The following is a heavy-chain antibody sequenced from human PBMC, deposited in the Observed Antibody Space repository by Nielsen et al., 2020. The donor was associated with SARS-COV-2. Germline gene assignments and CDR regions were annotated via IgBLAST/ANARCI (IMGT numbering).Heavy chain of an antibody. CDR3: ARDAGIAVAGSYFDS. J-gene: IGHJ4*02. CDR2: ISGSGGSI. V-gene: IGHV3-23*01. CDR1: GFTFSSYA. D-gene: IGHD6-19*01. Sequence: GESLKISCAASGFTFSSYAMSWVRQAPGKGLEWVSAISGSGGSIYYADSVKGRFTISRDNAKNSLYLQMNSLRAEDTAVYYCARDAGIAVAGSYFDSWGQGTLVTVSS.